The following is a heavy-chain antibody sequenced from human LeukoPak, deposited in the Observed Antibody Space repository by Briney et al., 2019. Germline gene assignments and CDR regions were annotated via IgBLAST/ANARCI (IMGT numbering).Heavy chain of an antibody. CDR2: ISGSGGST. V-gene: IGHV3-23*01. CDR3: AKDPRYSSGSRWFDP. CDR1: GFTFSSYA. J-gene: IGHJ5*02. D-gene: IGHD6-19*01. Sequence: GGSLRLSCAASGFTFSSYAMHWARQAPGKGLEWVSAISGSGGSTYYADSVKGRFTISRDNSKNTLYLQMNSLRAEDTAVYYCAKDPRYSSGSRWFDPWGQGTLVTVSS.